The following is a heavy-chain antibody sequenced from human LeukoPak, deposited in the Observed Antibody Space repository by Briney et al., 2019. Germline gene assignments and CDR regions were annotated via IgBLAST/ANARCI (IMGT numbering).Heavy chain of an antibody. J-gene: IGHJ4*02. CDR2: ISSSSSYI. D-gene: IGHD1-26*01. CDR3: ARENAYSGSYWPFDY. Sequence: PGGSLRLPCSASGFTFSNYNMNWVRQAPGKGLEWVSSISSSSSYIYYADLVKGRFTLSRDNSKNTLYLQMNSLRAEDTAVYYCARENAYSGSYWPFDYWGQGTLVTVSS. CDR1: GFTFSNYN. V-gene: IGHV3-21*01.